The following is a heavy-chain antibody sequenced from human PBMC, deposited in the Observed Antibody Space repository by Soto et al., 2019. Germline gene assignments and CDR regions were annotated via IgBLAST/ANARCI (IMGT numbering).Heavy chain of an antibody. J-gene: IGHJ5*02. Sequence: QLQLVQSAAEVKKPGASVRVSCKAYGYPFIKYGISWIRHAPEQGPEWMGWIKVDSGYTNYAQKFQGRVTMTADTSSDTAFMELMSLRLDDTAVYFCATSYDTGFDPWGQGTLVSVSS. D-gene: IGHD3-9*01. CDR2: IKVDSGYT. V-gene: IGHV1-18*04. CDR1: GYPFIKYG. CDR3: ATSYDTGFDP.